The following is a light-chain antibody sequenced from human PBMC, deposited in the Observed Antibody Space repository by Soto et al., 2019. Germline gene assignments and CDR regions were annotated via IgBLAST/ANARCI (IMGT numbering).Light chain of an antibody. CDR3: QKNYSAPLN. CDR2: GAS. Sequence: DIQMTQSPSSLSASVGDRVTITCRASQGISNYLAWYQQKPGKVPKVLIYGASTLLSGVPSRFNGSGSGTEFTLTISSLQPEDVATYYCQKNYSAPLNLGGGTKVDIK. CDR1: QGISNY. V-gene: IGKV1-27*01. J-gene: IGKJ4*01.